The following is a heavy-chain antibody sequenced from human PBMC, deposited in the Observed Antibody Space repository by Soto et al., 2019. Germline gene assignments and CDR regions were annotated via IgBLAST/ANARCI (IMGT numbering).Heavy chain of an antibody. J-gene: IGHJ4*02. D-gene: IGHD6-13*01. CDR2: ISGSGGST. Sequence: TGGTLRLSCAASGFTFSSFAMSWVRQAPGKGLDWVSAISGSGGSTYSADSVKGWFTISRDNSKNTLYLQMSSLRAEDTAGYYFASGVSAGKGSPPDFWGEGSLVTVSS. V-gene: IGHV3-23*01. CDR1: GFTFSSFA. CDR3: ASGVSAGKGSPPDF.